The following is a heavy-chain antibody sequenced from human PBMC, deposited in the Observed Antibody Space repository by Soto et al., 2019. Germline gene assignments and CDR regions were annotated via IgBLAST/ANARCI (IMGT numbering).Heavy chain of an antibody. CDR3: AKDHSYTAMTIYYYYGMDV. V-gene: IGHV1-3*04. Sequence: ASVKVSCKASGYTFTSHTMHWVRQAPGQSIEWMGWINIGNGDTKYSQKFQGRVTITRDTSATTAYMELSSLRSEDTAVYYSAKDHSYTAMTIYYYYGMDVWGQGTTVTVSS. D-gene: IGHD5-18*01. CDR2: INIGNGDT. CDR1: GYTFTSHT. J-gene: IGHJ6*02.